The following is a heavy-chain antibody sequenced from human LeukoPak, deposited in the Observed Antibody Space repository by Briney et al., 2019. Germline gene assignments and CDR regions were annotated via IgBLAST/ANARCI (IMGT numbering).Heavy chain of an antibody. D-gene: IGHD3-22*01. CDR1: GFTFSSYG. Sequence: PGGSLRLSCAASGFTFSSYGMHWVRQAPGKGLEWVAFIRYDGSNKYYADSVKGRFTISRDNSKNTLYLQMNSLRAEDTAVYYCANGRYDSSGYFYYYYYYYYYMDVWGKGTTVTVSS. V-gene: IGHV3-30*02. J-gene: IGHJ6*03. CDR2: IRYDGSNK. CDR3: ANGRYDSSGYFYYYYYYYYYMDV.